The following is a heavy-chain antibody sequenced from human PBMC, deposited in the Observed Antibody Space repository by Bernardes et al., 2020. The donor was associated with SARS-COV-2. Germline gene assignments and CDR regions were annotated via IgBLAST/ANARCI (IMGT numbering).Heavy chain of an antibody. D-gene: IGHD1-26*01. V-gene: IGHV4-39*01. CDR3: ARGVGADYYGMDV. CDR2: LYYRGRT. CDR1: GGSIRSSSYY. Sequence: SETLSLTCTVSGGSIRSSSYYRGWIRQPPGKGLEWIGSLYYRGRTYYNPSLKSRVTISVDTSKNQFSLKLSSVTAADTAVYYCARGVGADYYGMDVWGQGNTVTVSS. J-gene: IGHJ6*02.